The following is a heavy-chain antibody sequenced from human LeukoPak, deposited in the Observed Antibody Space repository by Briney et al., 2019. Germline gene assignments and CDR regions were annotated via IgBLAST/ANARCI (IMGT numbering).Heavy chain of an antibody. V-gene: IGHV1-8*01. Sequence: ASVKVSYKASGYTFTSYDTNWVRQATGQGLEWMGWMNPNSGNTGYAQKFQGRVTMTRYTSISTAYMELSSLRSEDTAVYYCARGRVLLWFGELKSYWFDPWGQGTLVTVSS. CDR1: GYTFTSYD. CDR2: MNPNSGNT. J-gene: IGHJ5*02. CDR3: ARGRVLLWFGELKSYWFDP. D-gene: IGHD3-10*01.